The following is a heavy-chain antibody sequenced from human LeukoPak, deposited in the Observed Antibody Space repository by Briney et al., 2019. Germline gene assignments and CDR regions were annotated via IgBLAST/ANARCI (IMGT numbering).Heavy chain of an antibody. CDR2: INPSGGST. D-gene: IGHD3-9*01. V-gene: IGHV1-46*01. CDR1: GYTFTSYY. CDR3: ARGALRYFDWSSRGLDY. Sequence: ASVKVSCKASGYTFTSYYMHWVRQAPGQGLEWMGIINPSGGSTSHAQKFQGRVTMTRDTSTSTVYMELSSLRSEDTAVYYCARGALRYFDWSSRGLDYWGQGTLVTVSS. J-gene: IGHJ4*02.